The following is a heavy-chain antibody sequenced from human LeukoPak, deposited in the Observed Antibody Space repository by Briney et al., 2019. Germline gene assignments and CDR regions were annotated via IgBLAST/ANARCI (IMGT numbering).Heavy chain of an antibody. V-gene: IGHV3-23*01. CDR2: ISGSGGST. CDR3: AKDKCSGGSCYSAFDI. D-gene: IGHD2-15*01. CDR1: GFTFSSYG. Sequence: GGSLRLSCAASGFTFSSYGMSWVRQAPGKGLGWVSAISGSGGSTYYADSVKGRFTISRDNSKNTLYLQMNSLRAEDTAVYYCAKDKCSGGSCYSAFDIWGQGTMVTASS. J-gene: IGHJ3*02.